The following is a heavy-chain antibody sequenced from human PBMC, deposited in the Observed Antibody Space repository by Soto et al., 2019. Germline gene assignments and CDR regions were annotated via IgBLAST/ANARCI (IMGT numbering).Heavy chain of an antibody. CDR2: INSDGSST. D-gene: IGHD5-12*01. Sequence: PGGSLRLSCAASGFTFSSYWMHWVRQAPGKGLVWVSRINSDGSSTSYADSVKGRFTISRDNAKNTLYLQMNSLRAEDTAVYYCARGERWLQWVEYLQHWGQGTRVTVAS. CDR1: GFTFSSYW. V-gene: IGHV3-74*01. J-gene: IGHJ1*01. CDR3: ARGERWLQWVEYLQH.